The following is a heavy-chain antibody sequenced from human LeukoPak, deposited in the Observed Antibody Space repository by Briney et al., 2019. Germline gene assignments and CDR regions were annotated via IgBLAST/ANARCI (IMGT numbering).Heavy chain of an antibody. CDR3: TRDLGRGSNY. CDR1: GFTFSSYW. J-gene: IGHJ4*02. V-gene: IGHV3-74*01. D-gene: IGHD1-26*01. CDR2: INSDGSST. Sequence: GGSLRLSCAASGFTFSSYWMHWVRKAPGKGRVWVSRINSDGSSTNYADSVKGRFTISRDNAKNTLYLQMNSLRAEDTAVYYCTRDLGRGSNYWGQGTLVTVSS.